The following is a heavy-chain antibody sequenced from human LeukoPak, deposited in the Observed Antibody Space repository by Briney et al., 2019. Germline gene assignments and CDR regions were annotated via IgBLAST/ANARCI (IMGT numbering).Heavy chain of an antibody. D-gene: IGHD5-18*01. CDR2: INPNSGGT. CDR1: GYTFTGYY. Sequence: ASVKVSCMDSGYTFTGYYMHWVRQAPGPGLEWMGWINPNSGGTNYAQKFQGRVTMTRDTSISTAYMELSRLRSDDTAVYYCASTQSPDTAWPFDIWGQGTMVTVSS. V-gene: IGHV1-2*02. J-gene: IGHJ3*02. CDR3: ASTQSPDTAWPFDI.